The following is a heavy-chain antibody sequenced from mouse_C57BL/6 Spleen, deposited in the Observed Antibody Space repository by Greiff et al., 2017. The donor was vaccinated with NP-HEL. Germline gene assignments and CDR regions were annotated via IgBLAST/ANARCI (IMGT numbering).Heavy chain of an antibody. Sequence: VQLKESGPELVKPGASVKISCKASGYSFTDYNMNWVKQSNGKSLEWIGVINPNYGTTSYNQKFKGKATLTVDQSSSTAYMQLNSLTSEDSAVYYCARAYDYDGERAMDYWGQGTSVTVSS. CDR1: GYSFTDYN. D-gene: IGHD2-4*01. CDR2: INPNYGTT. J-gene: IGHJ4*01. V-gene: IGHV1-39*01. CDR3: ARAYDYDGERAMDY.